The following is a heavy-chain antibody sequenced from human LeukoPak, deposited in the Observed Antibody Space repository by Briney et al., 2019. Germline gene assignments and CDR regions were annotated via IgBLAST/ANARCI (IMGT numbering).Heavy chain of an antibody. CDR2: INHSGST. D-gene: IGHD1-1*01. CDR1: GGSFSVYY. J-gene: IGHJ4*02. CDR3: ARGDNQTGFDY. V-gene: IGHV4-34*01. Sequence: SETLSLTCAVSGGSFSVYYWSWIRQPPGKGLEWIGEINHSGSTNYNPSLKSRVTISVDTSKNQFSLKLSSVTAADTAVYYCARGDNQTGFDYWGQGTLATVSS.